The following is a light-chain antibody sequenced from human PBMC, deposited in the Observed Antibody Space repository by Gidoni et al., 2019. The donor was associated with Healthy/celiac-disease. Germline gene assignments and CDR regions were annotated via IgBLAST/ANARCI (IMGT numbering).Light chain of an antibody. CDR1: QGISSA. CDR2: DAS. Sequence: AIQFTQSPSSLSASVGDRVTIPCRASQGISSALAWYQQKPGKAPKLLIYDASSLESGVPSRFSGSGSGTDFTLTISSLQPEDFATYYCQQFNSYPEGFTFGPGTKVDIK. CDR3: QQFNSYPEGFT. V-gene: IGKV1-13*02. J-gene: IGKJ3*01.